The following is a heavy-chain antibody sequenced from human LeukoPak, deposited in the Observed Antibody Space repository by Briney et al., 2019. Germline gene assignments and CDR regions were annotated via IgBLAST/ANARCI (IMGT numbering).Heavy chain of an antibody. CDR3: ARDRTGTLAYFDY. J-gene: IGHJ4*02. CDR2: ISDSNGPT. V-gene: IGHV1-18*01. Sequence: ASGRVSCKTSGYTFTSYGISWVRQAPGQGVEWVGWISDSNGPTNYAQTLQGRVTMTTDPPTSTASMELRSLRSDDTAVYYCARDRTGTLAYFDYSGQGTLVTVSS. CDR1: GYTFTSYG. D-gene: IGHD1/OR15-1a*01.